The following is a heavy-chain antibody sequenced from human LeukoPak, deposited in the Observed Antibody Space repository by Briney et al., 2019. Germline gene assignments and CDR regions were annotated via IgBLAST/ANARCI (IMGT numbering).Heavy chain of an antibody. Sequence: SETLSLTCTISGSSISSNHWSWIRQPPGKGLEWIGYIYYTGSTNYSPSLKSRVVISVDTSKNQFSLKLSSVTAADTAVYYCAGLDSGSSNYWGQGTLVTVSS. CDR2: IYYTGST. CDR3: AGLDSGSSNY. CDR1: GSSISSNH. J-gene: IGHJ4*02. V-gene: IGHV4-59*01. D-gene: IGHD1-26*01.